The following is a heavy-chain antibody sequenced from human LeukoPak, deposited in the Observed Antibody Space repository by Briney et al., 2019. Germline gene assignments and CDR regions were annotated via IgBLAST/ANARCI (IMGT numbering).Heavy chain of an antibody. J-gene: IGHJ5*02. CDR1: GGTFSSYA. D-gene: IGHD2-15*01. V-gene: IGHV1-69*13. Sequence: RVASVKVSCKAPGGTFSSYAISWVRQAPGQGLEWMGGIIPIFGTANYAQKFQGRVTITADESTSTAYMELSSLRSEDTAVYYCARVAFELGYCSGGSCYSFDPWGQGTLVTVSS. CDR2: IIPIFGTA. CDR3: ARVAFELGYCSGGSCYSFDP.